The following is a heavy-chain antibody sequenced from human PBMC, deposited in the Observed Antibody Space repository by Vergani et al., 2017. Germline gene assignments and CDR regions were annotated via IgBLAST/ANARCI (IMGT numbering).Heavy chain of an antibody. V-gene: IGHV4-59*01. CDR2: IYFSWST. D-gene: IGHD2-2*01. CDR1: GGSISNFY. CDR3: ARGYIRCQLPYYMDV. J-gene: IGHJ6*03. Sequence: QVQLQESGPGLVKPSETLSLTCNVSGGSISNFYWSWIRQPPGKGLEWIGYIYFSWSTNYNPSLKSRVTISVDTSKNQFSLKLGSVTAADTAMDYCARGYIRCQLPYYMDVWGKGTTVTVSS.